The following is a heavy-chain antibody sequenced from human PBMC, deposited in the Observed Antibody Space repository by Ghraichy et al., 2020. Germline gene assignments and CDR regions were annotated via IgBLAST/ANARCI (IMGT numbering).Heavy chain of an antibody. CDR2: ISSSSGSI. Sequence: GGSLRLSCATSGFTFSTYTMGWVRQAPGKGLEWVSSISSSSGSIFYADSVKGRFTISRDNAKNSLYLQMNSLRDEDTAVYFCARKDFFNSGTYYIPFFDSGGQGTLVTVSS. CDR1: GFTFSTYT. J-gene: IGHJ4*02. V-gene: IGHV3-48*02. CDR3: ARKDFFNSGTYYIPFFDS. D-gene: IGHD3-10*01.